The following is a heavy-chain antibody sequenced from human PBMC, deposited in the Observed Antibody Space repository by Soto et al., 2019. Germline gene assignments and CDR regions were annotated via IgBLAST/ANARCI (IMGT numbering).Heavy chain of an antibody. V-gene: IGHV4-34*01. J-gene: IGHJ4*02. D-gene: IGHD6-6*01. CDR1: GGSFSGYY. CDR2: INHSGST. CDR3: ARGTGDSIAARRPPHY. Sequence: QVQLQQWGAGLLKPSETLSLTCAVYGGSFSGYYWSWIRQPPGKGLEWIGEINHSGSTNYNPSLKSRVTISVDTSKNQFSLKLSSVTAADTAVYYCARGTGDSIAARRPPHYWGQGTLVTVSS.